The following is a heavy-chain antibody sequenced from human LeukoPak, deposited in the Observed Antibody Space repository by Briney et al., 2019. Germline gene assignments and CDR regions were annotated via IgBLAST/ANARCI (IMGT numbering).Heavy chain of an antibody. CDR3: ARHGSVGATYYYYYMDV. D-gene: IGHD1-26*01. Sequence: SETLSLTCTVSGGSISSSSYYWGWIRQPPGKGLEWIGSIYYSGSTYYNPSLKSRVTISVDTSKNQFSLRLSSVTAADTAVYYCARHGSVGATYYYYYMDVWGKGTTVTISS. V-gene: IGHV4-39*01. J-gene: IGHJ6*03. CDR2: IYYSGST. CDR1: GGSISSSSYY.